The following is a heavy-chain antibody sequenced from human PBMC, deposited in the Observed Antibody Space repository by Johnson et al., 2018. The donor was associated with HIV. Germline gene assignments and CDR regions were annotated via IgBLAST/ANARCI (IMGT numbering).Heavy chain of an antibody. Sequence: QVQLVESGGGVVQPGRSLRLSCAASGFTFSSYAMHWVRQAPGKGLEWVAVISYDGSNKYYADSVKGRFTISRDNSKNTLYLQMNRLRAEDTAVYYGARDSALSTQWLVRSGAFDIWGQGTMVTVSS. D-gene: IGHD6-19*01. CDR2: ISYDGSNK. V-gene: IGHV3-30-3*01. J-gene: IGHJ3*02. CDR1: GFTFSSYA. CDR3: ARDSALSTQWLVRSGAFDI.